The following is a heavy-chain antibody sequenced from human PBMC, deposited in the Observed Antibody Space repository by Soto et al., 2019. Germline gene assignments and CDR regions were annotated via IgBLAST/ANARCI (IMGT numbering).Heavy chain of an antibody. D-gene: IGHD6-6*01. CDR1: GGTFSSYA. CDR3: ARESSSPNYYYYGMDV. Sequence: QVQLVQSGAEVKKPGASVKVSCRASGGTFSSYAVSWVRQAPGQGLEWMGVIIPLLNTPKYVQKFQGRVTITADHSATTAYMELSSLTSEDTAVYYCARESSSPNYYYYGMDVWGQGTTVTVSS. CDR2: IIPLLNTP. V-gene: IGHV1-69*01. J-gene: IGHJ6*02.